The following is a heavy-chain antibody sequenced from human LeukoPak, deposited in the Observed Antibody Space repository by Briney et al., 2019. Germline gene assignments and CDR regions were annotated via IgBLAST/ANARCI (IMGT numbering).Heavy chain of an antibody. D-gene: IGHD6-13*01. CDR3: ARSGYSSSWSWFDP. J-gene: IGHJ5*02. V-gene: IGHV4-59*01. CDR1: GGSISNYY. Sequence: PSETLSLTCTASGGSISNYYWSWIRQPPGKGLEWIGYIYYSGSTNYNPSLKSRITISVDTSKNQFSLKVKSVTAADTAMYYCARSGYSSSWSWFDPWGQGTLVTVSS. CDR2: IYYSGST.